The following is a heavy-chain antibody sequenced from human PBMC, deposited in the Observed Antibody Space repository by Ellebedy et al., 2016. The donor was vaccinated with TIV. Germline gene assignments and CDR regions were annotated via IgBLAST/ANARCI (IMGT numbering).Heavy chain of an antibody. D-gene: IGHD3-9*01. V-gene: IGHV4-59*01. CDR2: IYYSGNT. Sequence: MPSETLSLTCTVSSDSFTTDFWNWIRQTPGKRLEWIGHIYYSGNTNFSPSLKSRVTISVDTSKNQFSLKLNSVTAADTAVYYCARENYDILTGGIDCWGQGTPVTVSS. CDR3: ARENYDILTGGIDC. J-gene: IGHJ4*02. CDR1: SDSFTTDF.